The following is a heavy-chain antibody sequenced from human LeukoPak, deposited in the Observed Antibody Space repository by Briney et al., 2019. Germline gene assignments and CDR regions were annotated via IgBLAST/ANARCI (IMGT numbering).Heavy chain of an antibody. CDR1: GFTFSTFA. V-gene: IGHV3-21*01. J-gene: IGHJ3*01. CDR3: ARDRLVNWIESGVWNDGVDV. CDR2: ISASGRYI. Sequence: PGGSLRLSCAASGFTFSTFAMNWVRQAPGKGLEWVSSISASGRYIYYADSVKGRFTMSRDNAKNLLYLQMNSLRAEDTAVYYCARDRLVNWIESGVWNDGVDVWGHGTMVTVSS. D-gene: IGHD1-20*01.